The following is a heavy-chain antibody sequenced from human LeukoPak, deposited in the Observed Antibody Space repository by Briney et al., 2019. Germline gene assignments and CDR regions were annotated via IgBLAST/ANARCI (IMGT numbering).Heavy chain of an antibody. CDR2: ISGSGGST. CDR1: GFTFSSYA. CDR3: GLGYSYGYLIDY. Sequence: GGSLRLSCAASGFTFSSYAISWVRQAPGKGLEWLSSISGSGGSTYHSNSVKGRFTISRDNSKNTLYLQMNTLRTEDTAVYYCGLGYSYGYLIDYWGQGTLVTVSS. V-gene: IGHV3-23*01. D-gene: IGHD5-18*01. J-gene: IGHJ4*02.